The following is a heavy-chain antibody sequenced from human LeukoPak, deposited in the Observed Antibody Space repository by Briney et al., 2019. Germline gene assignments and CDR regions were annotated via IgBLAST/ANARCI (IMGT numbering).Heavy chain of an antibody. CDR1: GFTFTSYG. Sequence: GASVKVSCKASGFTFTSYGTSWVRQAPGQGLEWMGWISAYNGNTNYAQKLQGRVTMTTDPSTSTAYMELRSLRSDDTAVYYCAGFLFLAAAGSDYWGQGTLVTVSS. CDR2: ISAYNGNT. D-gene: IGHD6-13*01. CDR3: AGFLFLAAAGSDY. V-gene: IGHV1-18*01. J-gene: IGHJ4*02.